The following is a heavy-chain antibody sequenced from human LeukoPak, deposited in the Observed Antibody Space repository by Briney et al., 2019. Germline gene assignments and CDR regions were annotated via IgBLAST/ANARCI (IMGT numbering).Heavy chain of an antibody. Sequence: GGSLRLSCVASGFTVSQHWTAWVRQAPGKGLEWVAHINADGSERDSVDSGTGRFTISKDNAKNSVYLQLSSLRAEDTARYYCARGHYGLDIWGQGTMVTVSS. D-gene: IGHD4-17*01. J-gene: IGHJ3*02. V-gene: IGHV3-7*01. CDR3: ARGHYGLDI. CDR1: GFTVSQHW. CDR2: INADGSER.